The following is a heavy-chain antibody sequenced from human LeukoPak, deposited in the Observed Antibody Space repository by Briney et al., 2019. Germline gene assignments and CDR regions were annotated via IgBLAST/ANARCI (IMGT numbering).Heavy chain of an antibody. CDR3: ASLTRILPLDY. D-gene: IGHD2/OR15-2a*01. CDR2: INSDGSST. J-gene: IGHJ4*02. CDR1: GFTFSSYW. Sequence: HPGGSVRLSCVASGFTFSSYWMHWVRQAPGKGLVWVSRINSDGSSTSYADSVKGRFTISRDNAKNTLYLQMNSLRAEDTAVYYCASLTRILPLDYWGQGTLVTVSS. V-gene: IGHV3-74*01.